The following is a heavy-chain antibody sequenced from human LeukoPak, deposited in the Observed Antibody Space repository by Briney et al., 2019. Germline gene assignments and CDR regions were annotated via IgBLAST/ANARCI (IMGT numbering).Heavy chain of an antibody. Sequence: PGGSLTLSWAASGFTFSSYWVSWVRQARGEGGEWVANIKQGGSDKYYVDSVKGRSTNSRDNAKNSLYLQMKRLRAEDTAVYSCAREMPEHCTNGVCYTFLGGFDYWGQGTLVTASS. J-gene: IGHJ4*02. D-gene: IGHD2-8*01. CDR3: AREMPEHCTNGVCYTFLGGFDY. V-gene: IGHV3-7*01. CDR2: IKQGGSDK. CDR1: GFTFSSYW.